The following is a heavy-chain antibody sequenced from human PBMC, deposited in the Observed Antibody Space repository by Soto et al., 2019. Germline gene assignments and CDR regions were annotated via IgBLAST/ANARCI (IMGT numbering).Heavy chain of an antibody. CDR3: ARGVRYGDHYYYYYYMDV. Sequence: GGSLRLSCAASGFTVSSNYMSWVRQAPGKGLEWVSVIYSGGSTYYADSVKGRFTISRDNSKNTLYLQMNSLRAEDTAVYYCARGVRYGDHYYYYYYMDVWGKGTTVTVSS. CDR1: GFTVSSNY. D-gene: IGHD4-17*01. J-gene: IGHJ6*03. CDR2: IYSGGST. V-gene: IGHV3-66*01.